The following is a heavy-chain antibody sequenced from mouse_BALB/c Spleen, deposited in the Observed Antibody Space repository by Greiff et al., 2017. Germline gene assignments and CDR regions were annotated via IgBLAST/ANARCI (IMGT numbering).Heavy chain of an antibody. CDR3: ARNNYGYDWLAY. J-gene: IGHJ3*01. D-gene: IGHD2-2*01. Sequence: EVKLVESGPGLVKPSQSLSLTCTVTGYSITSDYAWNWIRQFPGNQLEWMGYISYSGSTSYNPSLKSRISITRDTSKNQFFLQLNSVTTEDTATYYCARNNYGYDWLAYWGQGTLVTVSA. CDR2: ISYSGST. CDR1: GYSITSDYA. V-gene: IGHV3-2*02.